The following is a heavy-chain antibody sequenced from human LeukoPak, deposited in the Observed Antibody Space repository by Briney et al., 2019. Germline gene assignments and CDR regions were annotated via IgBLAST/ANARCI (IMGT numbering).Heavy chain of an antibody. CDR2: IYSGGST. CDR3: AKEAQQWLVGGPHLPL. CDR1: GLTVSSNY. V-gene: IGHV3-53*05. Sequence: GGSLRLSCAASGLTVSSNYMSWVHQAPGKGLEWVSVIYSGGSTYYTDSVKGRFTISRDNSKNTLYLQMNSLRAEDTAVYYCAKEAQQWLVGGPHLPLWGQGTLVTVSS. J-gene: IGHJ4*02. D-gene: IGHD6-19*01.